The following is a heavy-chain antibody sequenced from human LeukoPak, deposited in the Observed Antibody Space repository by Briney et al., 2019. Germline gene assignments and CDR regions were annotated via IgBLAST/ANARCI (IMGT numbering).Heavy chain of an antibody. CDR3: ARGRLVRGPNYYYMDV. Sequence: ASVKVSCKASGYTFTSYYMHWVRQAPGQGLEWMGIINPSGGSTSYAQKFQGRVTMTRDTSTSTVYMELSSLRSEDTAVYYCARGRLVRGPNYYYMDVWGKGNTVTVSS. D-gene: IGHD3-10*01. J-gene: IGHJ6*03. CDR2: INPSGGST. V-gene: IGHV1-46*01. CDR1: GYTFTSYY.